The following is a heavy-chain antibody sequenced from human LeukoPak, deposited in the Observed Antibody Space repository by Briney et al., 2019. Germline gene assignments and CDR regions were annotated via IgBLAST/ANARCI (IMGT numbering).Heavy chain of an antibody. CDR2: ISGSGGST. V-gene: IGHV3-23*01. J-gene: IGHJ4*02. D-gene: IGHD3-22*01. Sequence: GGSLRLSCAASGFTFSSYGMSWVRQAPGKGLEWVAAISGSGGSTYSADSVKGRFTSSRDNSKNTLYLQMNSLRAEDTAVYYCAKPPGYYYDSSGYYFDYWGQGTLVTVSS. CDR1: GFTFSSYG. CDR3: AKPPGYYYDSSGYYFDY.